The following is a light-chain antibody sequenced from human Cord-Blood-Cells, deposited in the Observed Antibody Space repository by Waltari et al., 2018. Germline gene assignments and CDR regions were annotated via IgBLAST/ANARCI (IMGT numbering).Light chain of an antibody. J-gene: IGKJ1*01. CDR2: DAS. CDR3: QQRSNWT. V-gene: IGKV3-11*01. CDR1: QSVSSY. Sequence: IVLTQSPATLSLSPGERATLSCRASQSVSSYLAWYQQTPGQAPRLLIYDASNRATGIPARFSGSGSGTDFTLTISSLEPEDFAVYYCQQRSNWTFGQGTKVEIK.